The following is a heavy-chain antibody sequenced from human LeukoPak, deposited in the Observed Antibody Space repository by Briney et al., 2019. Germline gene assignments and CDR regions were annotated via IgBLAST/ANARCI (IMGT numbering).Heavy chain of an antibody. D-gene: IGHD2-21*02. CDR1: GFTFSSYA. V-gene: IGHV3-23*01. CDR2: ISGSGGST. CDR3: AKALYSLDCSDY. J-gene: IGHJ4*02. Sequence: PGGSLRLSCAASGFTFSSYAMSWVRQAPGKGLEWVSAISGSGGSTYYADSVKGRFTISRDNSKNTLYLQMNSLRAQDTAVYYCAKALYSLDCSDYWGQGTLVTVSS.